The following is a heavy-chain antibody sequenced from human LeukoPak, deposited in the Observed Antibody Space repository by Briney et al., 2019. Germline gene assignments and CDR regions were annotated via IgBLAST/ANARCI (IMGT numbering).Heavy chain of an antibody. CDR2: INPNSGGT. V-gene: IGHV1-2*02. Sequence: ASVKVSCKASGYTFSGYYIHWVRQAPGQGLEWMGCINPNSGGTIFAQKFQGRVTMTRDTSITTVYMDLSRLRADDTAVYFCATESAPKLSGTFDIWGQGTIVTVSS. D-gene: IGHD1-14*01. CDR3: ATESAPKLSGTFDI. CDR1: GYTFSGYY. J-gene: IGHJ3*02.